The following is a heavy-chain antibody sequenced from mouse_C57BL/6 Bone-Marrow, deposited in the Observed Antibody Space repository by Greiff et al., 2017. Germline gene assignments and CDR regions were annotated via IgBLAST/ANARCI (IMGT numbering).Heavy chain of an antibody. D-gene: IGHD1-1*01. Sequence: EVKLVESGGGLVQSGRSLRLSCATSGFTFSDFYMEWVRQAPGKGLEWIAASSNKANDYTTEYSASVKGRFIVSRDTSQSILYLQMNALRAEDTAIYYCARALYGSPFAYGGQGTLVTVSA. CDR2: SSNKANDYTT. J-gene: IGHJ3*01. V-gene: IGHV7-1*01. CDR3: ARALYGSPFAY. CDR1: GFTFSDFY.